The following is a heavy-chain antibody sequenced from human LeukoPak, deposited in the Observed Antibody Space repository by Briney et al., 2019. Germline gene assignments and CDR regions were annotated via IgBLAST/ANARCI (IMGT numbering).Heavy chain of an antibody. D-gene: IGHD6-13*01. V-gene: IGHV4-34*01. J-gene: IGHJ5*02. Sequence: SETLSLTCTVSGGSVSSYYWSWIRQPPGKGLEWIGEINHSGSTNYNPSLKSRVTISVDTSKNQFSLKLSSVTAADTAVYYCARGPRQQLVLLRFDPWGQGTLVTVSS. CDR1: GGSVSSYY. CDR2: INHSGST. CDR3: ARGPRQQLVLLRFDP.